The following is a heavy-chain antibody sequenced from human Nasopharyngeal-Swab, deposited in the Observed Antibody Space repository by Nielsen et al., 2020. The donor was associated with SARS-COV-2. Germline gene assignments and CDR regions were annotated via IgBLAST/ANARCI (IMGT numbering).Heavy chain of an antibody. CDR2: INVGNGNT. V-gene: IGHV1-3*01. J-gene: IGHJ5*02. CDR1: GYAFKSYA. CDR3: ARGGLSGSYLPTTYNWFDP. Sequence: ASVKVSCKASGYAFKSYAMHLVRQAPGQRLEWMGWINVGNGNTKYSQKFQGRVTITRDTSASTAYMELSSLRSEGTAVYYCARGGLSGSYLPTTYNWFDPWGQGTLVTVSS. D-gene: IGHD1-26*01.